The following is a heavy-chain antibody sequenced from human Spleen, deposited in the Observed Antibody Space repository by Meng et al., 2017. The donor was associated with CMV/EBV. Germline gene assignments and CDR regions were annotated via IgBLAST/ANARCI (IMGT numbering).Heavy chain of an antibody. V-gene: IGHV4-31*03. J-gene: IGHJ5*01. CDR1: GDSITTGGYY. D-gene: IGHD3-10*01. CDR2: IHYSGST. Sequence: LRLSCTVSGDSITTGGYYWSWIRQIPGKGLEWIGYIHYSGSTYYNPSLNTRAVISLDTSKKQFSLTLTSVTAADTAVYYCVSLYASGSWSIDSWGQGSQVTVSS. CDR3: VSLYASGSWSIDS.